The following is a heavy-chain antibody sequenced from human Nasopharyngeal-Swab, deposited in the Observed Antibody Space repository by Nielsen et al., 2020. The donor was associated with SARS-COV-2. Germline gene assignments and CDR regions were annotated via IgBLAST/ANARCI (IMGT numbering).Heavy chain of an antibody. Sequence: WVRQAPGQGLEWMGRINPNSGGTNYAQKFQGRVTMTRDTSISTAYMELSRLRSDDTAVYYCARSGAWEPPHFDYWGQGTLVTVSS. J-gene: IGHJ4*02. V-gene: IGHV1-2*06. D-gene: IGHD1-26*01. CDR2: INPNSGGT. CDR3: ARSGAWEPPHFDY.